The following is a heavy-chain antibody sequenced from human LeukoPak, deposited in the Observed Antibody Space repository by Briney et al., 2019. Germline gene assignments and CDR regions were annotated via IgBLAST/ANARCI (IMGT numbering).Heavy chain of an antibody. CDR1: GGSISSYY. V-gene: IGHV4-59*12. CDR3: ARVRSGSYYHYFDY. CDR2: IYYANT. J-gene: IGHJ4*02. Sequence: SETLSLTCTVSGGSISSYYWSWIRQPPGKGLEWIGYIYYANTNYNPSLKSRVTISVDKSKNQFSLKLSSVTAADTAVYYCARVRSGSYYHYFDYWGQGTLVTVSS. D-gene: IGHD3-10*01.